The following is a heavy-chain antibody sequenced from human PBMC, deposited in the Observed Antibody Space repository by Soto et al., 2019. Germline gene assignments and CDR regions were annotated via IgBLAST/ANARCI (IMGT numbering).Heavy chain of an antibody. V-gene: IGHV2-5*02. CDR1: GFSLSTSGVG. CDR2: IYWDDDK. Sequence: QITLKESGPTLVKPTQTLTLTCTFSGFSLSTSGVGVGWIRQPPGKALEWLALIYWDDDKRYSPSLKSRLTITKXXSXTXXVLTMTNMDPVDTATYYCAHSSYSGYDLFRGGFDYWGQGTLVTVSS. CDR3: AHSSYSGYDLFRGGFDY. D-gene: IGHD5-12*01. J-gene: IGHJ4*02.